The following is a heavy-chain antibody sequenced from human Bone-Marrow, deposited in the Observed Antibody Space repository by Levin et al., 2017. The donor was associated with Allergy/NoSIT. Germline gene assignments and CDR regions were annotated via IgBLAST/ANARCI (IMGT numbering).Heavy chain of an antibody. D-gene: IGHD6-19*01. Sequence: GESLKISCAASDLTFRSSAMSWVRQAPGKGLEWVSVISGNGDTTYYADSVKGRFTISRDNSKNTLYLQMKSLTAEDTAVYYCAKGAPAGYYGMDVWGQGTTVIVSS. CDR1: DLTFRSSA. J-gene: IGHJ6*02. V-gene: IGHV3-23*01. CDR3: AKGAPAGYYGMDV. CDR2: ISGNGDTT.